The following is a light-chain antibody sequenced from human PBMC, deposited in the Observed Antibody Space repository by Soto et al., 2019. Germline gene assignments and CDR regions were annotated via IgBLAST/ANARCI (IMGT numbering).Light chain of an antibody. J-gene: IGKJ4*01. Sequence: DIQMTQSPSSLSASVGDRVTITCQASQDITNYLNWYQQKPGKAPKLLIFDASNLQTGVPSRFSGSGSGTHFSFTISSLQPEDLATYFCQQYDNVPLTFGGGTKVDIK. CDR1: QDITNY. CDR3: QQYDNVPLT. CDR2: DAS. V-gene: IGKV1-33*01.